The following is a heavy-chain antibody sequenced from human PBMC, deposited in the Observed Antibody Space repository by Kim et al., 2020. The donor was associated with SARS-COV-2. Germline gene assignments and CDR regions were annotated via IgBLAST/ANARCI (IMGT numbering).Heavy chain of an antibody. D-gene: IGHD3-3*02. CDR1: GFIFRTSG. CDR3: AKHFGPVLTPVVI. V-gene: IGHV3-23*01. J-gene: IGHJ4*02. Sequence: GGSLRLSCAASGFIFRTSGMSWVRQAPGKGLDWVSGIRVSVVNTYYGDSVKGRFSISRENSKNTLYLQMNSLRADDTAVYCCAKHFGPVLTPVVICGQGT. CDR2: IRVSVVNT.